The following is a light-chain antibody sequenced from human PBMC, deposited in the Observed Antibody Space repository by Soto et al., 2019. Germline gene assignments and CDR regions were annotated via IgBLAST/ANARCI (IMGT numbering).Light chain of an antibody. CDR2: WAS. CDR1: QSVLYSSNNKNY. Sequence: DIVMTQSPDSLAVSLGERATINCKSSQSVLYSSNNKNYLAWYQQKPGQPPKLLIYWASTRESGVPDRFSGSRSGKDFNRTISSLQTEDGAVYYCQQYYSTPRTFGQGTKVEIK. V-gene: IGKV4-1*01. J-gene: IGKJ1*01. CDR3: QQYYSTPRT.